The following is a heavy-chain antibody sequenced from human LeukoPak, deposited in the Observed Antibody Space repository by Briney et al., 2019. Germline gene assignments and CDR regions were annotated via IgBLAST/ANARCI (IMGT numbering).Heavy chain of an antibody. J-gene: IGHJ4*02. Sequence: SQTLSLTCAVSGGSISSGGHSFKWIRQPPGGGLEWIGYIHHSGNTYSNPSLKSRVTISVDRSKNHFSLKLTSVTAADTALYYCGLYYYDSSGYSDYWGQGTLVTVSS. CDR2: IHHSGNT. CDR3: GLYYYDSSGYSDY. V-gene: IGHV4-30-2*01. CDR1: GGSISSGGHS. D-gene: IGHD3-22*01.